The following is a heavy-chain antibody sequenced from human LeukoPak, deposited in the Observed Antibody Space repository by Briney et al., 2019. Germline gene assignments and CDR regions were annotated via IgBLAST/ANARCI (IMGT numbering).Heavy chain of an antibody. CDR3: ARATIAAASTIDY. CDR1: GYTFTSYG. D-gene: IGHD6-13*01. J-gene: IGHJ4*02. CDR2: INPNSGGT. Sequence: ASVKVSCKASGYTFTSYGISWVRQAPGQGLEWMGWINPNSGGTNYAQKFQGWVTMTRDTSISTAYMELSRLRSDDTAVYYCARATIAAASTIDYWGQGTLVTVSS. V-gene: IGHV1-2*04.